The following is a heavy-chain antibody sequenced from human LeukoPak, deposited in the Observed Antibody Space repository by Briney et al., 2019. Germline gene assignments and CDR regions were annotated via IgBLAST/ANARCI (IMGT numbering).Heavy chain of an antibody. V-gene: IGHV1-18*01. J-gene: IGHJ4*02. Sequence: ASVKVSCKASGYTFTSYGISWVRQAPGQGLEWMGWISAYNGNTNYAQKLQGRVTMTEDTSTDTAYMELSSLRSEDTAVYYCATYSSSRGGFDYWGQGTLVTVSS. CDR3: ATYSSSRGGFDY. CDR1: GYTFTSYG. CDR2: ISAYNGNT. D-gene: IGHD6-6*01.